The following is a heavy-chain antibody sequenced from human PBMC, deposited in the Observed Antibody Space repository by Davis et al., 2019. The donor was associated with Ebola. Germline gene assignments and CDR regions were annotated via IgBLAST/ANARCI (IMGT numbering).Heavy chain of an antibody. CDR2: ISSSSGDI. V-gene: IGHV3-21*01. Sequence: GESLKISCAASGFTFSSYSMNWVRQAPGKGLEWVSCISSSSGDIYYADSVKGRFTISRDNAKNSLYLQMNSLRVEDTDVYYCAKASFSGYWSGVYYGMDVWGQGTTVTVSS. J-gene: IGHJ6*02. CDR1: GFTFSSYS. CDR3: AKASFSGYWSGVYYGMDV. D-gene: IGHD3-22*01.